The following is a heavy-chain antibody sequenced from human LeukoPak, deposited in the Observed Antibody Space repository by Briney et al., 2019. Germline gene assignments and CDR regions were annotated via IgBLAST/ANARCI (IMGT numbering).Heavy chain of an antibody. CDR1: GGSISSYY. D-gene: IGHD5-18*01. J-gene: IGHJ4*02. CDR2: INHSGST. Sequence: SETLSLTCTVSGGSISSYYRSWIRQPPGKGLEWIGEINHSGSTNYNPSLKSRVTISVDTSENQFSLKLSSVTAADTAVYYCARGSRRIQLWLRPSGYFDYWGQGTLVTVSS. V-gene: IGHV4-34*01. CDR3: ARGSRRIQLWLRPSGYFDY.